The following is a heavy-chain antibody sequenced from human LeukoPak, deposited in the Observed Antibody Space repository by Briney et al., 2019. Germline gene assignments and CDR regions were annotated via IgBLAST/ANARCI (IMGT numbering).Heavy chain of an antibody. CDR3: TTDRTMKGY. CDR2: IRSKNDGGTI. D-gene: IGHD3-22*01. V-gene: IGHV3-15*01. CDR1: GFIFSNAW. Sequence: AGGSLRLSCAASGFIFSNAWMAWVRQAPGEGREWVGRIRSKNDGGTIGYAAPVKDRFTISRDDSKNTLYLQMNSLEIEDTAVYFCTTDRTMKGYWGQGTLVTVSS. J-gene: IGHJ4*02.